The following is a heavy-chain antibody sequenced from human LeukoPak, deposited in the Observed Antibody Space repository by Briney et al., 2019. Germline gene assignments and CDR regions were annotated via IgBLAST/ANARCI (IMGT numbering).Heavy chain of an antibody. CDR2: IRSSSSYI. Sequence: GGSLRLSCAASGFTFSSYSMNWVRQAPGKGLEWVASIRSSSSYIYYADSVKGRFTISRDNAKNSLYLQMNSLKTEDTAVYYCTTQAQVIVVVVAATGDAFDIWGQGTMVTVSS. J-gene: IGHJ3*02. CDR1: GFTFSSYS. D-gene: IGHD2-15*01. V-gene: IGHV3-21*03. CDR3: TTQAQVIVVVVAATGDAFDI.